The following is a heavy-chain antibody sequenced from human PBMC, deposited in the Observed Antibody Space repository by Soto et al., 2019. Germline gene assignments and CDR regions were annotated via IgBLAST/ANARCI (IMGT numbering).Heavy chain of an antibody. D-gene: IGHD3-22*01. Sequence: GGSLRLSCAASGFTFSSYSMNWVRQAPGKGLEWVSSISSSSSYIYYADSVKGRFTISRDNAKNSLYLQMNSLRAEDTAVYYCARERYYDSSGPNWFDPWGQGTLVTVSS. CDR1: GFTFSSYS. CDR3: ARERYYDSSGPNWFDP. CDR2: ISSSSSYI. V-gene: IGHV3-21*01. J-gene: IGHJ5*02.